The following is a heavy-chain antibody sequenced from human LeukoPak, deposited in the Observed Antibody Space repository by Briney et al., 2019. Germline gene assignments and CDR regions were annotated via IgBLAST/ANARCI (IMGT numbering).Heavy chain of an antibody. CDR2: MNPNSGNT. V-gene: IGHV1-8*02. J-gene: IGHJ4*02. CDR1: GYTFTGYY. Sequence: GASVKVSCKASGYTFTGYYMHWVRQAPGQGLEWMGWMNPNSGNTGYAQKFQGRVTMTRDTSTSTVYMELSSLRSEDTAVYYCARSLKAYCGGDCYFDYWGQGTLVTVSS. D-gene: IGHD2-21*02. CDR3: ARSLKAYCGGDCYFDY.